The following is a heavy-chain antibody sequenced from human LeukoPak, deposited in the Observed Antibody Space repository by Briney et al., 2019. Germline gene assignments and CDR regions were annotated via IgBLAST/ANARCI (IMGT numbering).Heavy chain of an antibody. V-gene: IGHV3-7*01. J-gene: IGHJ4*02. Sequence: GGSLRLSCATSGFIFKNYWMTWVRQAPGRWPEWVANIKGDGREQFYVDSVKGRLTISRDNVKNALYLQMNNLRVEDSAVYYCARDGQSFDYWGQGTLVTVSS. CDR2: IKGDGREQ. CDR1: GFIFKNYW. CDR3: ARDGQSFDY.